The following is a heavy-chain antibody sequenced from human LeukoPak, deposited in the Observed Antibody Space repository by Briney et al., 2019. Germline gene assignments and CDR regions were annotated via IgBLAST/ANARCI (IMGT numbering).Heavy chain of an antibody. CDR3: AGGKVDRGVLVWYYYYYMDV. J-gene: IGHJ6*03. D-gene: IGHD3-10*01. CDR2: INPNSGGT. V-gene: IGHV1-2*02. CDR1: GYTFTGYY. Sequence: ASVKDSCEASGYTFTGYYLCWVRQAPGQGLEWMGWINPNSGGTKYAEKFVGRVTMTRGKTISRAYMELSRLMSDDTAVDYCAGGKVDRGVLVWYYYYYMDVWGKGTTVTVSS.